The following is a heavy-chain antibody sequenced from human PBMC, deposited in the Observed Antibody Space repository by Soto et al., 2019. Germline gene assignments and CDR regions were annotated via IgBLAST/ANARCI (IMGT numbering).Heavy chain of an antibody. CDR2: IFPGGTT. D-gene: IGHD3-10*01. CDR3: ARGFHYGTIDS. V-gene: IGHV3-53*01. CDR1: GFSVNSDY. J-gene: IGHJ5*01. Sequence: GGSRRRSCTASGFSVNSDYMSWVRQAPGKGLEWVSVIFPGGTTYDADSVKGRFTISKDSSKSTLYLQMNSLRAEDTAIFYCARGFHYGTIDSWRQGALATVSS.